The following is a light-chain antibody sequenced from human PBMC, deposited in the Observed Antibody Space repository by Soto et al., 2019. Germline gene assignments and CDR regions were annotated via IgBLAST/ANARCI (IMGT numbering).Light chain of an antibody. V-gene: IGKV3-15*01. Sequence: EIVKTQSPATLSVSAGERATLSCRASQSVSSNLAWYQQKPGQAPRLLIYGASTRATGIPARFSGSGSGTEFTLTISSLQSEDFAVYYCQQSNNWPPWTFGQGTKVDIK. J-gene: IGKJ1*01. CDR3: QQSNNWPPWT. CDR2: GAS. CDR1: QSVSSN.